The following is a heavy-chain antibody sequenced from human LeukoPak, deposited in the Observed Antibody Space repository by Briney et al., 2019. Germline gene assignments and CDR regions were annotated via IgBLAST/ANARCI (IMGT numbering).Heavy chain of an antibody. V-gene: IGHV4-34*01. CDR3: ARWVKRWLQFWWFDP. CDR1: GGSFSGYY. J-gene: IGHJ5*02. Sequence: SETLSLTCAVYGGSFSGYYWSWIRQPPGKGLEWIGEINHSGSTNYNPSLKGRVTISVDTSKNQFSLKLSSVTAADTAVYYCARWVKRWLQFWWFDPWGQGTLVTVSS. D-gene: IGHD5-24*01. CDR2: INHSGST.